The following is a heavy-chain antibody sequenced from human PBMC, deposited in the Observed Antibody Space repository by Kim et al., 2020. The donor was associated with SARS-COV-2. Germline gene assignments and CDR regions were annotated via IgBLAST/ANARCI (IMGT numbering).Heavy chain of an antibody. D-gene: IGHD3-10*01. V-gene: IGHV3-48*04. CDR2: ISSSSTTI. CDR1: GFTFSSYT. CDR3: ARWVYGSGSYNFDY. J-gene: IGHJ4*02. Sequence: GGSLRLSCVASGFTFSSYTMHWVRQAPGKGLEWVSDISSSSTTINYADSVKGRFTISRDNAKNSLYLQMNSLRAEDTAVYYCARWVYGSGSYNFDYWGQGILFSVSS.